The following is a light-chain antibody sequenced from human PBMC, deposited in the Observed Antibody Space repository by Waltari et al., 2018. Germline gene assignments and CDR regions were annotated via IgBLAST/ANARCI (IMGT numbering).Light chain of an antibody. J-gene: IGKJ4*01. Sequence: DIQMTQSPSSLSASVGGTVTITCQASQDIDNNLNWYQQKPGRAPKLLIFRASSLQGRIPSRFSGSGSGTDFTLTISSLQPEDFATYFCQQCYSYPITFGGGTKVEIK. V-gene: IGKV1-39*01. CDR2: RAS. CDR1: QDIDNN. CDR3: QQCYSYPIT.